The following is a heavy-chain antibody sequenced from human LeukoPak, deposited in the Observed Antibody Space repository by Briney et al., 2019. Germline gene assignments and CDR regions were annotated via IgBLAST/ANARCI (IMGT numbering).Heavy chain of an antibody. V-gene: IGHV3-23*01. CDR3: AKGNGFCSVTSCSYYYYMDV. J-gene: IGHJ6*03. D-gene: IGHD2-2*01. CDR1: GFTFSSYA. CDR2: ISGSGGST. Sequence: GGSLRLSCAASGFTFSSYAMSWVRQAPGKGLEWVSSISGSGGSTYYADSVKGRFTISRDNSKNTLYLQMNSLRPEDTAIYYCAKGNGFCSVTSCSYYYYMDVWGKGTTVTVSS.